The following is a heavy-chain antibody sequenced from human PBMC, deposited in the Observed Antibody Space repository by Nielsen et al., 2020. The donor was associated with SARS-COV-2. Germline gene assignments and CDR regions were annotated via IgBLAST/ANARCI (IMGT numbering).Heavy chain of an antibody. J-gene: IGHJ6*02. CDR3: ARGSTLGSLGYIALDV. V-gene: IGHV1-46*01. CDR1: GYTFSNYG. Sequence: ASVKVSCKASGYTFSNYGIHWVRQAPAQGLEWMGMINPSGGSTSYAEKFQGRVTMTRDTSTSTVYMELSSLRSEDTAVFFCARGSTLGSLGYIALDVWGHGTTVTVSS. CDR2: INPSGGST. D-gene: IGHD5-24*01.